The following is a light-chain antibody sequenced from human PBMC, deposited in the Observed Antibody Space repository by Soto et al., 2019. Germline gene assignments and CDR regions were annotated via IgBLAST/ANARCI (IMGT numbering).Light chain of an antibody. J-gene: IGKJ4*01. V-gene: IGKV1-5*03. CDR1: QSISSW. CDR3: QQYKSFSLT. Sequence: DIQMTQSPSTLSASVGDRVTITCRASQSISSWLAWYQQKPGKAPKLLIYKTSNLESGVPSRFSGSGSGTEFSLTISSLQPDDFETYYCQQYKSFSLTFGVGTKVDIX. CDR2: KTS.